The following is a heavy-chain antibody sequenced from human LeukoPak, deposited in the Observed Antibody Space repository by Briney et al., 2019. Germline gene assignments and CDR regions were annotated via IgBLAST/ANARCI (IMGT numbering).Heavy chain of an antibody. CDR2: IYYSGST. CDR1: GGSISSYY. J-gene: IGHJ6*04. D-gene: IGHD3-3*01. Sequence: SETLSLTCTVSGGSISSYYWSRIRQPPGKGLEWIGCIYYSGSTNYNPSLKSRVTISVDTSKNQFSLKLSSVTAADTAVYYCARSLWSGAMDVWGKGTTVTVSS. CDR3: ARSLWSGAMDV. V-gene: IGHV4-59*01.